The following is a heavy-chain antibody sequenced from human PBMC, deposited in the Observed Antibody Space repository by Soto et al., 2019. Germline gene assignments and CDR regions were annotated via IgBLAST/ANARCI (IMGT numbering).Heavy chain of an antibody. CDR1: GGSFSGYY. Sequence: SETLSLTCAVYGGSFSGYYWSWIRQPPGKGLKWIGEINHSGSTNYNPSLKSRVTISIDTSKNQFSLKLSSVTAADTAVYYCSRADYDFWSGYPVRRYFDYWGQGTLVTVSS. V-gene: IGHV4-34*01. J-gene: IGHJ4*02. CDR3: SRADYDFWSGYPVRRYFDY. CDR2: INHSGST. D-gene: IGHD3-3*01.